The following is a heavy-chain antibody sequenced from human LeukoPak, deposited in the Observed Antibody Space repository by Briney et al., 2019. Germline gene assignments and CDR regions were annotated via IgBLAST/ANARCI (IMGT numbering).Heavy chain of an antibody. J-gene: IGHJ4*02. D-gene: IGHD3-10*01. Sequence: PSETLSLTCTVSGYSISSGYYWGWIRQPPGKGLEWIGSIYHSGSTYYNPSLKSRVTISVDTSKNQFSLKLSSVTAADTAVYYCARVRWNYYGSGSKFLDYWGQGTLVTVSS. CDR1: GYSISSGYY. CDR2: IYHSGST. V-gene: IGHV4-38-2*02. CDR3: ARVRWNYYGSGSKFLDY.